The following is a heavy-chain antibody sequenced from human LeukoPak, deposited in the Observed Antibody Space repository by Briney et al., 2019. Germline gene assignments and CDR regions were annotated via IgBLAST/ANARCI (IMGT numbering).Heavy chain of an antibody. CDR1: GGSISSSSYY. CDR3: ARGDNYDSSGYYLPFDY. J-gene: IGHJ4*02. CDR2: IYYSGST. Sequence: SETLSLTCTVSGGSISSSSYYWGWIRQPPGKGLEWIGSIYYSGSTNYNPSLKSRVTISVDTSKNQFSLKLSSVTAADTAVYYCARGDNYDSSGYYLPFDYWGQGTLVTVSS. D-gene: IGHD3-22*01. V-gene: IGHV4-39*07.